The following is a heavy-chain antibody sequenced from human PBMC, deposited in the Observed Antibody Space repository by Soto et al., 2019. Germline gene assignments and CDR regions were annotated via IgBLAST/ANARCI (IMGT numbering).Heavy chain of an antibody. V-gene: IGHV3-49*03. J-gene: IGHJ6*03. CDR3: TTASGVVVAAFYYYYMDV. D-gene: IGHD2-15*01. CDR1: GFTFGDYA. Sequence: GGSLRLSCTASGFTFGDYAMSWFRQAPGKGLEWVGFIRSKAYGGTTEYAASVKGRFTISRDDSKSIAYLQMNSLKTEDTAVYYCTTASGVVVAAFYYYYMDVWGKGTTVTVSS. CDR2: IRSKAYGGTT.